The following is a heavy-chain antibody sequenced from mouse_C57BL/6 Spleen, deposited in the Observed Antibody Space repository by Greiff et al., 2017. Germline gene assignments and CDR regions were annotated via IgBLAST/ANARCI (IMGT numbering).Heavy chain of an antibody. CDR3: ARTFGRYYGYDGDYFDY. CDR2: IDPSDSYT. J-gene: IGHJ2*01. D-gene: IGHD2-2*01. V-gene: IGHV1-59*01. CDR1: GYTFTSYW. Sequence: QVQLQQPGAELVRPGTSVKLSCKASGYTFTSYWMHWVKQRPGQGLEWIGVIDPSDSYTNYNQKFKGKATLTVDTSSSPAYMQLSSLTSEDSAVYYCARTFGRYYGYDGDYFDYWGQGTTLTVSS.